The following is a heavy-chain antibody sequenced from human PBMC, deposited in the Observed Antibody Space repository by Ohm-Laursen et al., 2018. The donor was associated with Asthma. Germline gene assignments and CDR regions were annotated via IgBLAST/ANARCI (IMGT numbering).Heavy chain of an antibody. V-gene: IGHV3-23*01. CDR3: AKDLLYDSSGYYFA. D-gene: IGHD3-22*01. CDR2: ISGSGGST. Sequence: GSLRLSCSAVGFTFSSYAMSWVRQAPGKGLEWVSAISGSGGSTYYADSVKGRFTISRDNSKNTLYLQMNSLRAEDTAVYYCAKDLLYDSSGYYFAWGQGTLVTVSS. CDR1: GFTFSSYA. J-gene: IGHJ5*02.